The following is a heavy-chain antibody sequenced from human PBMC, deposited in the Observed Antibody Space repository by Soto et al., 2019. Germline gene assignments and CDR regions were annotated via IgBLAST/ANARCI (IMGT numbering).Heavy chain of an antibody. J-gene: IGHJ6*01. CDR1: GYTFTSFG. Sequence: GSVKGSFKASGYTFTSFGISWVRKAPGQGLEWMGWISAYNGNTNYAQKLQGRVTMTTDTSTSTAYMELRSLRSDDTAVYYCAREETYCGGDCYFTGDGMDVWGQGTTVTVSS. D-gene: IGHD2-21*02. CDR3: AREETYCGGDCYFTGDGMDV. CDR2: ISAYNGNT. V-gene: IGHV1-18*04.